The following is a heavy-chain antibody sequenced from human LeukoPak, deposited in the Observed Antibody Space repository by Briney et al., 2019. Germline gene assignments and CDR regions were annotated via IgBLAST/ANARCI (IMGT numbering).Heavy chain of an antibody. D-gene: IGHD5-12*01. J-gene: IGHJ4*02. CDR1: GVTFSSYG. V-gene: IGHV3-30*03. CDR3: TIKVIRGNSGDDSDD. CDR2: ISSDGNDE. Sequence: PGGSLRLSCAASGVTFSSYGMHWVRQAPGKGLEWVALISSDGNDELYGDSVKGRFTISRDDSKSTLYLQMNSLRAEDTAVYYCTIKVIRGNSGDDSDDWGQGTLVTVSS.